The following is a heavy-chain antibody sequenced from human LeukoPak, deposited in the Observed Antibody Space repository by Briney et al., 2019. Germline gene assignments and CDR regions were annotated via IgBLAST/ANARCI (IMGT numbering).Heavy chain of an antibody. CDR1: GGTFSSYA. D-gene: IGHD3-3*02. V-gene: IGHV1-69*01. CDR3: ARGAALSYGMDV. J-gene: IGHJ6*02. Sequence: SVKVSCKASGGTFSSYAISWVRQTPGQGLEWMGGIIPIFGTANYAQKFQGRVTITADESTSTAYMELSSLRSDDTAVYYCARGAALSYGMDVWGQGATVTVSS. CDR2: IIPIFGTA.